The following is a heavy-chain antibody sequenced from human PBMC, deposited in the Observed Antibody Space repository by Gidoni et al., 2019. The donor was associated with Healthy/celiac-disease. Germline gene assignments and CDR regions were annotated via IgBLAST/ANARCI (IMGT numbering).Heavy chain of an antibody. CDR3: ARPNSSSWYYFDY. Sequence: EVQLVQSGAEVKKPGESLRISCKGSGYSVTSYWISWVRQMPGKGLEWMGRIDPSDSYTNYRPSFQGHVPISADKSISTAYLQWSSLKASDTAMYYCARPNSSSWYYFDYWGQGTLVTVSS. D-gene: IGHD6-13*01. CDR1: GYSVTSYW. J-gene: IGHJ4*02. CDR2: IDPSDSYT. V-gene: IGHV5-10-1*03.